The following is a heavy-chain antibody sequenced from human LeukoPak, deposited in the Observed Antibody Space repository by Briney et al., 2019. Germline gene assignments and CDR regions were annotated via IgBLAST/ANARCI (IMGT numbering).Heavy chain of an antibody. CDR2: MYYSGSS. V-gene: IGHV4-59*01. Sequence: PSETLSLTCSVSGGSIRSYYWHWIRQPPGKGLEWIGYMYYSGSSNYNPSLKSRVTISLDASKNQFSLTLSSVTAADTAVYYCARASDYGDPFDYWGQGTLVTVSS. J-gene: IGHJ4*02. D-gene: IGHD4-17*01. CDR1: GGSIRSYY. CDR3: ARASDYGDPFDY.